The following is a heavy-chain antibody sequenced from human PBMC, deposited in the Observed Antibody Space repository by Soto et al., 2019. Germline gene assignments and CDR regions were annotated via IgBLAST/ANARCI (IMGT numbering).Heavy chain of an antibody. CDR2: ISYDGIHL. CDR3: GGGLSDIYYYYGLDF. J-gene: IGHJ6*02. CDR1: GFSFSSYA. Sequence: AGSLRLSCAASGFSFSSYAMPWVCQAPGKGPQSVAVISYDGIHLFYAEPEQGRFTISRYNSNNMLYLQINSLKPDDAAVYFCGGGLSDIYYYYGLDFWGQGTTVTVSS. D-gene: IGHD3-16*01. V-gene: IGHV3-30*03.